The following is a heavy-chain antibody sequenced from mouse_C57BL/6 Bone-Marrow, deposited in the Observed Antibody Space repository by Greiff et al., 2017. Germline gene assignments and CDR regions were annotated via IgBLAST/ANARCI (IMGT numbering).Heavy chain of an antibody. J-gene: IGHJ4*01. D-gene: IGHD4-1*01. V-gene: IGHV1-82*01. Sequence: VQLQQSGPELVKPGASVKISCKASGYAFSSSWMNWVKQRPGQGLEWIGRIYPGDGDTNYNGKFKGKATLTAEKSSSTAYMQLSSLTSEDSAVYFCARGGGELGRYAMDYWGQGTSVTVSS. CDR1: GYAFSSSW. CDR2: IYPGDGDT. CDR3: ARGGGELGRYAMDY.